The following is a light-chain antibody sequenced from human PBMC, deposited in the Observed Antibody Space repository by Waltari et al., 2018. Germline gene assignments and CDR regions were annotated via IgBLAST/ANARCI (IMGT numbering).Light chain of an antibody. CDR3: CSYVGAYSWV. CDR1: GSDIGAYNY. Sequence: QSALTQPLSVSGSPGQSVTISCPGTGSDIGAYNYVSWYQQHPDKAPKPIIYAVTERPRGGSDLFSGSRSGNTASLTISGLQAEDEAHFYCCSYVGAYSWVFGGGTDLTVV. CDR2: AVT. V-gene: IGLV2-11*01. J-gene: IGLJ3*02.